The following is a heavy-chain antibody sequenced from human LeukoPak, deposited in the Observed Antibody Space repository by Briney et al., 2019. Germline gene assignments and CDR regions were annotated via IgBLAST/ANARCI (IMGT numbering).Heavy chain of an antibody. Sequence: PSETLSLTCSVSGGSISSSRFYWVWIRQPPGKGLEWIGSLYYTGNTYYNPSLNSRVTISVDTSKNQFSLKLSSVTAADTAVYYCASLYGSGSYYPSDYWGQGTLVTVSS. V-gene: IGHV4-39*07. CDR2: LYYTGNT. D-gene: IGHD3-10*01. J-gene: IGHJ4*02. CDR3: ASLYGSGSYYPSDY. CDR1: GGSISSSRFY.